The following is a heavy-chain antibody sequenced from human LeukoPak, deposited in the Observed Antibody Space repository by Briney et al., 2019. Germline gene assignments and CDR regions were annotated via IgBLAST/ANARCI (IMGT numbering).Heavy chain of an antibody. V-gene: IGHV3-30*03. CDR1: GFTFSSYA. D-gene: IGHD1-26*01. CDR2: ISYAGSNK. Sequence: GGSLRLSCAASGFTFSSYAMHWVRQAPGKGLEWVAVISYAGSNKYYADSEKGRFTISRDNSKNTLSLQMNSLRAEGTAVYYCARWDFGFDYWGQGTLVTVPS. CDR3: ARWDFGFDY. J-gene: IGHJ4*02.